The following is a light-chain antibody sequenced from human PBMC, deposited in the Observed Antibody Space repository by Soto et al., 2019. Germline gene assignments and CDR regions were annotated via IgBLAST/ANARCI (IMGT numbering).Light chain of an antibody. Sequence: QSALTQRASVSGSPGQSITISCTGTSSDVGAYNYVSWYQQHPGKAPKLMIYDVSDRPSGVSNRFSGSKSGNTASLTISGLQADDEADYYCSSYATSRDVLFGGGTKLTVL. CDR3: SSYATSRDVL. CDR2: DVS. J-gene: IGLJ2*01. V-gene: IGLV2-14*03. CDR1: SSDVGAYNY.